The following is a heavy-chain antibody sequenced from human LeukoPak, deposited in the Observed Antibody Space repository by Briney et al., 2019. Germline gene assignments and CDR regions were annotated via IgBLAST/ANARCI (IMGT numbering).Heavy chain of an antibody. CDR1: GGSFSGYY. V-gene: IGHV4-34*01. CDR3: ARVGRGSNLGALDY. D-gene: IGHD1-26*01. Sequence: SETLSLTCAVYGGSFSGYYWSWIPQPPGKGLEWIGEINHSGSTNYNPSLKSRVTISVDTSKNQFSLKLSSVTAADTAVYYCARVGRGSNLGALDYWGQGTLVTVSS. CDR2: INHSGST. J-gene: IGHJ4*02.